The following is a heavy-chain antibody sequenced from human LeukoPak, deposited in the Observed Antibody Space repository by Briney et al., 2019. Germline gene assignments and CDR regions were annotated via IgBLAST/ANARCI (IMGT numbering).Heavy chain of an antibody. CDR1: GGSISSGGYY. CDR2: IYHSGST. Sequence: SETLSLTCTVSGGSISSGGYYWSWIRQPPGKGLEWIGYIYHSGSTYYNPSLKSRVTISVDRSKNQFSLKLSSVTAADTAVYYCARAGYSSGWGVRYYFDYWGQGTLVTVSS. CDR3: ARAGYSSGWGVRYYFDY. D-gene: IGHD6-19*01. V-gene: IGHV4-30-2*01. J-gene: IGHJ4*02.